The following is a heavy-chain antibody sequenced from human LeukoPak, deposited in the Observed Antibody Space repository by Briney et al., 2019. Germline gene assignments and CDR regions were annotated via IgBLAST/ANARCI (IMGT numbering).Heavy chain of an antibody. D-gene: IGHD3-10*01. J-gene: IGHJ4*02. Sequence: GGSLRLSCVASGFTFSNCAMTWVRQAPGKGLEWVSDINNGGDRTTYADSVKGRFTISRDNSKNTLYLQMHSLRADDTALYYCARRHSGSGNYRALDYWGQGSLVTVSS. V-gene: IGHV3-23*01. CDR2: INNGGDRT. CDR1: GFTFSNCA. CDR3: ARRHSGSGNYRALDY.